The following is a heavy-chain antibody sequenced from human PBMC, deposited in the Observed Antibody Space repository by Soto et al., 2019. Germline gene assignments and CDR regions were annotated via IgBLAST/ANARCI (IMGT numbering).Heavy chain of an antibody. CDR3: ARINSATGSMHFDH. CDR1: TFNFTHYT. CDR2: ISATNTYI. V-gene: IGHV3-21*01. J-gene: IGHJ4*02. Sequence: GGSLRLSCAGSTFNFTHYTLSWVRQAPGKGLEWVSSISATNTYIFYADSVKGRFTISRDNAKKSVSLQMSSLRAEDTALYYCARINSATGSMHFDHRGQGTLVTVSS. D-gene: IGHD3-9*01.